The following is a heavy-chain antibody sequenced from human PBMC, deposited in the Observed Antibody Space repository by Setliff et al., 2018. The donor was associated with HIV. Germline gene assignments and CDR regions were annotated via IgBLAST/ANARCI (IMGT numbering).Heavy chain of an antibody. Sequence: GSLRLSCAASGFTFSTYWMIWVRQAPGKGLEWVANIDQDGSEKNYVDSVKGRFTISRDNAENSLYLQLNSLRAEDTAVYYCARKLRPGYGMDVWGQGTTVTVSS. V-gene: IGHV3-7*01. CDR3: ARKLRPGYGMDV. CDR1: GFTFSTYW. CDR2: IDQDGSEK. J-gene: IGHJ6*02. D-gene: IGHD3-10*01.